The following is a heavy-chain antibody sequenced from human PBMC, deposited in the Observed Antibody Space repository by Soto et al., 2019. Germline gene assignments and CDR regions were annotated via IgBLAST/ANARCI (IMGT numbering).Heavy chain of an antibody. J-gene: IGHJ6*02. CDR2: IWFDGTNK. V-gene: IGHV3-33*01. D-gene: IGHD5-12*01. CDR3: ARDRGYSGYDSPRYYYGMDV. Sequence: QVQLVESGGGVVQPGRSLRLSCAASGFNFSSYGMRWVRQAPGKGLVRVAVIWFDGTNKYYADSVKGRFTFSRDNSKNTLYLQMNSLRAEDTAVYCCARDRGYSGYDSPRYYYGMDVWGQGTTVTVSS. CDR1: GFNFSSYG.